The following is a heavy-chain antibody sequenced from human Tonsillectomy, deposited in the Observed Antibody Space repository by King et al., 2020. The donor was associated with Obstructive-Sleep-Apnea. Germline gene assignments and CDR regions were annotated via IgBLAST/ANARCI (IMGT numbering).Heavy chain of an antibody. CDR3: ARDYYYDSSGYYVDY. CDR2: IYHSGST. D-gene: IGHD3-22*01. J-gene: IGHJ4*02. CDR1: GYSISSGYY. Sequence: PLQESGPGLVKPSETLSLTCTVSGYSISSGYYWGWIRQPPGKGLERIGSIYHSGSTYYNPSLKSRVTISVDTSKNQFSLKLSSVTAADTAVYYCARDYYYDSSGYYVDYWGQGTLVTVSS. V-gene: IGHV4-38-2*02.